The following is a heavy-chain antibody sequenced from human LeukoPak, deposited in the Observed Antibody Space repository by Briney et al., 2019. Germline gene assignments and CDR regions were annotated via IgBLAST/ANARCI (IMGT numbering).Heavy chain of an antibody. J-gene: IGHJ3*02. CDR3: AREVAGERAFDI. CDR1: GFTFSSYW. CDR2: IKQDGSEK. D-gene: IGHD2-15*01. V-gene: IGHV3-7*03. Sequence: GGSLRLSCAASGFTFSSYWMSWVRQAPGKGLEWVANIKQDGSEKYYVDSVKGRFTISRDNSKNTLYLQMNSLRAEDTAVYYCAREVAGERAFDIWGQGTMVTVSS.